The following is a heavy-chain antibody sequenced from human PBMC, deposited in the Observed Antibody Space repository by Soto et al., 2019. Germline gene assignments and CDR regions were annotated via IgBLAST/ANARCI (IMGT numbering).Heavy chain of an antibody. V-gene: IGHV3-30-3*01. CDR2: ISYDGSNK. J-gene: IGHJ4*02. CDR1: GFAFSSYA. CDR3: ARDPFY. Sequence: GGSLRLSCAASGFAFSSYAMHWVRQAPGKGLEWVAVISYDGSNKYYADSVKGRFTISRDNSKNTLYLQMNSLRAEDTAVYYCARDPFYWGQGTLVTVSS.